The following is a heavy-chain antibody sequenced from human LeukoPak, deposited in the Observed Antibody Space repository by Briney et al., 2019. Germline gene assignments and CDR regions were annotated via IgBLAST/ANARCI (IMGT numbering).Heavy chain of an antibody. V-gene: IGHV4-39*01. D-gene: IGHD3-22*01. J-gene: IGHJ4*02. CDR2: INYGGST. CDR3: ASYYYDSSGYYYVFDN. CDR1: GGSISSSSYY. Sequence: PSESLSLTCTVSGGSISSSSYYWGWLRQPPGKGLDGSGSINYGGSTYYNPSLKSGVTISVDTSKNQFSLKLSSVTAADTAVYYCASYYYDSSGYYYVFDNWGQGTLVTVSS.